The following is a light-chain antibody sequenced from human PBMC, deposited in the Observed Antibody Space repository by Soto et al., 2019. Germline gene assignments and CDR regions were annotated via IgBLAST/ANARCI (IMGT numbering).Light chain of an antibody. CDR3: QHYNSYSEA. V-gene: IGKV1-5*03. CDR1: QTIGSW. J-gene: IGKJ1*01. Sequence: DIKMTHHPSTPSVSLPHRFTLSFLASQTIGSWLAWYQQKPGKAPKLLIYKASTLKSGVPSRFSGSGSGTEFTLTISSLQPDDFATYYCQHYNSYSEAFGQGTKVDI. CDR2: KAS.